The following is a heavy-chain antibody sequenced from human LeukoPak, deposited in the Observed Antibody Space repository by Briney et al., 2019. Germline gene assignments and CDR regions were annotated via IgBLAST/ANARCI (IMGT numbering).Heavy chain of an antibody. V-gene: IGHV3-53*01. CDR1: GFTVSSNY. CDR3: ARLPATVTTKGYYYCYYMDV. J-gene: IGHJ6*03. CDR2: IYSGGST. D-gene: IGHD4-17*01. Sequence: GRSLRPSCAASGFTVSSNYMSWVRKAPGKGLELVSVIYSGGSTNYADSVEGRFTISRDNSKNTLYLQMNSLRAEDTAVYYCARLPATVTTKGYYYCYYMDVWGKGTTVTVSS.